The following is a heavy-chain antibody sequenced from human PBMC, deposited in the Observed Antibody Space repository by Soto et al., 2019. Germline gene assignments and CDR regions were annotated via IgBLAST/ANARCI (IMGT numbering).Heavy chain of an antibody. CDR1: GFTFSSYG. CDR3: ARDPEGCSGGSCYPSAFDI. J-gene: IGHJ3*02. V-gene: IGHV3-33*01. D-gene: IGHD2-15*01. CDR2: IWYDGSNK. Sequence: GSLRLSCAASGFTFSSYGMHWVRQAPGKGLEWVAVIWYDGSNKYYADSVKGRFTISRDNSKNTLYLQMNSLRAEDTAVYYCARDPEGCSGGSCYPSAFDIWGQGTMVTVSS.